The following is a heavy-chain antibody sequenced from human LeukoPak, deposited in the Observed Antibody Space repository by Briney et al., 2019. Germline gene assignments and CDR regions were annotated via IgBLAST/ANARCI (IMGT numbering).Heavy chain of an antibody. D-gene: IGHD3-22*01. CDR2: ISRSRIYI. V-gene: IGHV3-21*01. CDR1: GFTFNNYN. J-gene: IGHJ4*02. Sequence: GGSLRLSCAASGFTFNNYNMNWVRQAPGKGLEWVSSISRSRIYIYYANSVKGRFTISRDNAKKSLYLQMNSLRAEDTAVYYCARGRYDSSGYYPIFDFWGQGTLVTVSS. CDR3: ARGRYDSSGYYPIFDF.